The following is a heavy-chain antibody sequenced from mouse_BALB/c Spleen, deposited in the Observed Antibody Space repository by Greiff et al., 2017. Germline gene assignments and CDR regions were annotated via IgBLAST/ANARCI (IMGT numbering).Heavy chain of an antibody. J-gene: IGHJ4*01. V-gene: IGHV1S81*02. D-gene: IGHD1-1*02. CDR1: GYTFTSYW. CDR3: ARRGVLSPAMDY. CDR2: INPSNGRT. Sequence: VQLQQPGAELVKPGASVKLSCKASGYTFTSYWMHWVKQRPGQGLEWIGEINPSNGRTNYNEKFKSKATLTVDKSSSTAYMQLSSLTSEDSAVYYCARRGVLSPAMDYWGQGTSVTVSS.